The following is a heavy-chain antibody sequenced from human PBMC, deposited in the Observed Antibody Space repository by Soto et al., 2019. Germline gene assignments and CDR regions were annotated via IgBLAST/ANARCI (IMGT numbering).Heavy chain of an antibody. V-gene: IGHV1-69*13. CDR2: IIPIFGTA. CDR3: ARRDGYNLNWFDP. Sequence: SVKVSCKASGGTFSSYAISWVRQAPGQGLEWMGGIIPIFGTANYAQKFQGRVTITADESTSTAYMELSSLRSEDTAVYYCARRDGYNLNWFDPWGQGTLVTVSS. CDR1: GGTFSSYA. J-gene: IGHJ5*02. D-gene: IGHD5-12*01.